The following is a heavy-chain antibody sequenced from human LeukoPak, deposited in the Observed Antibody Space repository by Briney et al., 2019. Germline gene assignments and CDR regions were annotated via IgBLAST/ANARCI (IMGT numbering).Heavy chain of an antibody. V-gene: IGHV1-2*02. CDR3: ARAVGDIVVVPAAVPVYYYYMDV. D-gene: IGHD2-2*01. J-gene: IGHJ6*03. Sequence: GASVKVSCKASGYTFTGYYMHWVRQAPGQGLEWMGWINPNSGGTNYAQKFQGRVTMTRDTSISTAYMELSRLRSDDTAVYYCARAVGDIVVVPAAVPVYYYYMDVWGKGTTVTVSS. CDR2: INPNSGGT. CDR1: GYTFTGYY.